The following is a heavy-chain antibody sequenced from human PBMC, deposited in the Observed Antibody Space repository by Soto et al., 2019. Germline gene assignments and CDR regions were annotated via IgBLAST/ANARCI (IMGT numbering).Heavy chain of an antibody. CDR3: ARDGGSADGMDV. CDR1: GCSISSGGYC. D-gene: IGHD3-16*01. CDR2: IYYSGST. J-gene: IGHJ6*02. Sequence: SETLSLTCTFSGCSISSGGYCLSWIRQHPGKGLEWIGYIYYSGSTYYNPSLKSRVTISVDTSKNQFSLKLSSVTAADTAVYYCARDGGSADGMDVWGQGTTVTVSS. V-gene: IGHV4-31*03.